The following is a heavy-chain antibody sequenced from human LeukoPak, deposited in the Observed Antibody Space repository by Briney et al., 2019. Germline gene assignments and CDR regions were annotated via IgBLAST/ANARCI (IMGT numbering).Heavy chain of an antibody. CDR2: INPSGGST. CDR3: ASYTRGLNY. V-gene: IGHV1-46*01. D-gene: IGHD2-2*02. CDR1: GFTFSSYA. Sequence: AGGSLRLSCAASGFTFSSYAMSWVRQAPGQGLEWTGIINPSGGSTSYAQKFQGRVTMTRDTSTSTVYMELSSLRSEDTAVYYCASYTRGLNYWGQGTLVTVSS. J-gene: IGHJ4*02.